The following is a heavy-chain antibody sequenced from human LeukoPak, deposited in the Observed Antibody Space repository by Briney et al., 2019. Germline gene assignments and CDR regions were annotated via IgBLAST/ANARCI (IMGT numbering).Heavy chain of an antibody. V-gene: IGHV4-59*08. CDR2: IYYSGST. J-gene: IGHJ1*01. D-gene: IGHD4-23*01. Sequence: SETLSLTCTVSGGSISSYYWSWIRQPPGKGLEGSGYIYYSGSTKYNPSLKSRVTISVDTSKNQFSLKLSSVTAADTAVYYCARRDYGVNSGEYFQHWGQGTLVTVSS. CDR1: GGSISSYY. CDR3: ARRDYGVNSGEYFQH.